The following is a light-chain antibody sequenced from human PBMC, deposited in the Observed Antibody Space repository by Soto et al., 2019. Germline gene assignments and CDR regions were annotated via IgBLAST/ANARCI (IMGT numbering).Light chain of an antibody. CDR3: SSYTSSTTLYV. CDR1: SSDVGGYNY. J-gene: IGLJ1*01. V-gene: IGLV2-14*01. Sequence: QSALTQPASVSGSPGQPITISCTGTSSDVGGYNYVSWYQQNPGKAPKLLIYEVTHRPSGVSDRFSGSKSGNTASLTISGLQAEDEADYYCSSYTSSTTLYVFGSGTKLTVL. CDR2: EVT.